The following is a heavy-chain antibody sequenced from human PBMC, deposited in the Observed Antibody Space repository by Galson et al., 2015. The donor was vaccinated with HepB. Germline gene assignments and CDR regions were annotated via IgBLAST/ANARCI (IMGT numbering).Heavy chain of an antibody. V-gene: IGHV5-51*01. J-gene: IGHJ3*02. D-gene: IGHD3-22*01. Sequence: QSGAEVKKPGESLKISCKGSGYSFTSYWIGWVRQMPGKGLEWMGIIYPGDSDTRYSPSFQGQVTIPADKSISIAYLQWSSLKASDTAMYYCARSPPGYYDSSGLHGAFDIWGQGTMVTVSS. CDR3: ARSPPGYYDSSGLHGAFDI. CDR2: IYPGDSDT. CDR1: GYSFTSYW.